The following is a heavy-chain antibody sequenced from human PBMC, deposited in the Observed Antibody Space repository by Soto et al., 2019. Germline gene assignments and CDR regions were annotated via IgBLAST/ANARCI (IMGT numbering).Heavy chain of an antibody. V-gene: IGHV4-39*01. CDR2: IFYSGSA. CDR3: ARLSRYCTGGSCYPEDFDY. J-gene: IGHJ4*02. Sequence: PETLSLTCTVSAGSIRSSSYYWCWIRQPPGKGLEWIGSIFYSGSAYYTPSLKSRVTISVDTSKNQFSLKLSSVTAADTAVYYCARLSRYCTGGSCYPEDFDYWGQGTLVTVS. CDR1: AGSIRSSSYY. D-gene: IGHD2-15*01.